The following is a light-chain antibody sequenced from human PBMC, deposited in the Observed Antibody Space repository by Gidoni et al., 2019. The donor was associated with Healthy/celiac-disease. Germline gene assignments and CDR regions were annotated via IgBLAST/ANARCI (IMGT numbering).Light chain of an antibody. Sequence: DNQMTQSPSSLPASVGDRVTITYRASQSISSYLNWYQQKPGKAPKLLIYAASSLQSGVPSRFSGRGAGTDFALTIGDLQPEDFATYCCRRCCSTPETFGQGTKVEIK. CDR3: RRCCSTPET. CDR1: QSISSY. J-gene: IGKJ1*01. V-gene: IGKV1-39*01. CDR2: AAS.